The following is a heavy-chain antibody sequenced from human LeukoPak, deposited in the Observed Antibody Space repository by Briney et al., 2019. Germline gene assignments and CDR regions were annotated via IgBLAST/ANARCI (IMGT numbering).Heavy chain of an antibody. V-gene: IGHV3-15*01. CDR1: GFSFSSAW. J-gene: IGHJ3*01. CDR3: AREGIGGGAFDL. CDR2: IKSKTNGGIT. D-gene: IGHD2/OR15-2a*01. Sequence: GGSLRLSCAASGFSFSSAWMSWVRQAPGKGLEWVGRIKSKTNGGITDYAAPVKGRFTISRDDSKNTLYLQMDSLKTEDTAVYYCAREGIGGGAFDLWGQGTMVTVSA.